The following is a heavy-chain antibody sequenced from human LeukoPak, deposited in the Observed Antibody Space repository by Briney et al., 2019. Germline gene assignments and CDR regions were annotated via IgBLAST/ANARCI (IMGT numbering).Heavy chain of an antibody. CDR3: ASQYDSSGYLVGFDY. J-gene: IGHJ4*02. CDR2: IYYSGST. CDR1: GGSISSSSYY. V-gene: IGHV4-39*01. D-gene: IGHD3-22*01. Sequence: SETLSLTCTVSGGSISSSSYYWGWIRQPPGKGLEWIGSIYYSGSTYYNPSLKSRVTISIDTSKNKFSLKLTSVTAADTAVYYCASQYDSSGYLVGFDYWGQGTLVTVSS.